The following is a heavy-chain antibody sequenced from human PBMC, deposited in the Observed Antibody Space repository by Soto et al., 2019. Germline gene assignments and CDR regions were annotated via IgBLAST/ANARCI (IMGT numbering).Heavy chain of an antibody. CDR3: AQNYGNAFDI. V-gene: IGHV4-59*01. CDR1: CGSISNYY. CDR2: IYYSGST. J-gene: IGHJ3*02. Sequence: QVQLQESGPGLVKPSETLSLTFTVSCGSISNYYWSWIRQPPGKGLEWIGYIYYSGSTNYNPSLKSRVTISVDTSKNQFSLKQSSVTAADTAVYYCAQNYGNAFDIWGQGKMVTVSS. D-gene: IGHD3-10*01.